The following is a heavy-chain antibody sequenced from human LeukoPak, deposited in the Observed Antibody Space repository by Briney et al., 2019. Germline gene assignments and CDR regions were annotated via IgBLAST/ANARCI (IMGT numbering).Heavy chain of an antibody. CDR2: ISGSGGTT. CDR1: GFTFSSYA. CDR3: AKDLRRSSSSEGFDY. V-gene: IGHV3-23*01. D-gene: IGHD6-6*01. Sequence: GGSLRLSCAASGFTFSSYAMSWVRQAPGKGLEWVSGISGSGGTTYYADSVKGRFTISRDSSKNTLYLQMDSLRAEDTAIYYCAKDLRRSSSSEGFDYWGQGTLVTVSS. J-gene: IGHJ4*02.